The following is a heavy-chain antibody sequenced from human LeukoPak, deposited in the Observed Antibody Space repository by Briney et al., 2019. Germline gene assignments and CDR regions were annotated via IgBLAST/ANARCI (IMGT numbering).Heavy chain of an antibody. Sequence: GASVKVSCKASGYTFTSYDINRVRQATGQGLEWMGWMNPNSGNTGYAQKFQGRVTMTRNTSISTAYMELSSLRSEDTAVYYCAITPVYRTGYYFDYWGQGTLVTVSS. CDR3: AITPVYRTGYYFDY. J-gene: IGHJ4*02. D-gene: IGHD2-8*02. V-gene: IGHV1-8*01. CDR1: GYTFTSYD. CDR2: MNPNSGNT.